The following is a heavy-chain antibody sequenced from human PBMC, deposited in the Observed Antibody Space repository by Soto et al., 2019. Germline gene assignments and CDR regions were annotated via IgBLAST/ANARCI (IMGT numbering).Heavy chain of an antibody. CDR3: ALNKDRLQSGGNYYSGMDV. Sequence: QVQLVQSGGEVKKPGSSVTVSCKASGGTCGNSDISWVRQATGQGLEWMGGIIPIFPTPDYAQKFQGRVTTTADESTRTDYMALTLARYEDTAVYYCALNKDRLQSGGNYYSGMDVWGQEPTVTVSS. J-gene: IGHJ6*02. CDR1: GGTCGNSD. CDR2: IIPIFPTP. D-gene: IGHD6-25*01. V-gene: IGHV1-69*12.